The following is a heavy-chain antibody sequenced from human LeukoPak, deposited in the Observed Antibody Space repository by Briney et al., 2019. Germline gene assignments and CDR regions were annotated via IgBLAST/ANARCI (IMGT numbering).Heavy chain of an antibody. D-gene: IGHD5-12*01. Sequence: ASVKVSCKASGYTFIGYYLHWLRQAPGQGPEWMGWINPNSGGTNYSEKFQGRVTMTRDTSISTAYMELSRLRSDDTDVYYCARGRGYDFRAFDIWGQGTMVTVSS. J-gene: IGHJ3*02. V-gene: IGHV1-2*02. CDR1: GYTFIGYY. CDR3: ARGRGYDFRAFDI. CDR2: INPNSGGT.